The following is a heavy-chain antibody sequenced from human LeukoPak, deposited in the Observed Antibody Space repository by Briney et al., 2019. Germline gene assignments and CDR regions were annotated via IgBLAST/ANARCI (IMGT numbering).Heavy chain of an antibody. CDR1: GYTFTGYC. J-gene: IGHJ4*02. CDR2: INPNSGGT. V-gene: IGHV1-2*02. CDR3: AISLYSSSWYDY. D-gene: IGHD6-13*01. Sequence: ASVKVSCKASGYTFTGYCMHWVRQAPGQGLEWMGWINPNSGGTNYAQKFQDRVTMTRDTSISTAYMELSRLRSDDTAVYYCAISLYSSSWYDYWGQGTLVTVSS.